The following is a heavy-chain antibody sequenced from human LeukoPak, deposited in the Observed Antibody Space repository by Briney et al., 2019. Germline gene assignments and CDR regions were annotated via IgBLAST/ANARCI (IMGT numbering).Heavy chain of an antibody. V-gene: IGHV3-48*02. D-gene: IGHD4-23*01. CDR1: GFAFSSYA. CDR2: IGTSGSTI. CDR3: ARHDFGGNSGDY. J-gene: IGHJ4*02. Sequence: PGGSLRLSCAASGFAFSSYAMSWVRQAPGKGLEWVSYIGTSGSTIYYADSVKGRFTVSRDNARNSLYLQMNSLRDEDTAVYYCARHDFGGNSGDYWGQGTLVTVSS.